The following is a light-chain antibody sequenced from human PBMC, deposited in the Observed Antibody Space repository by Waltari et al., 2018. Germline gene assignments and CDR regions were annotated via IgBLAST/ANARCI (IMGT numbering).Light chain of an antibody. Sequence: QSVLTPPPSASGTPGQRVTLSCSGSRSNIGTNYVYWYQQLPGTAPKLLIDRNNQRPSGVPDRFSGSKSGTSASLAISGLRSEDEADYYCAVWDDSLSGRVFGGGTKVTVL. V-gene: IGLV1-47*01. J-gene: IGLJ3*02. CDR1: RSNIGTNY. CDR3: AVWDDSLSGRV. CDR2: RNN.